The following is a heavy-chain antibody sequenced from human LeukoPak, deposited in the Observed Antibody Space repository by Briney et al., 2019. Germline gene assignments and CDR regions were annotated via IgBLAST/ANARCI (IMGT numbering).Heavy chain of an antibody. D-gene: IGHD5-24*01. CDR2: IRPMNSDV. J-gene: IGHJ4*02. CDR1: GYNFNTYW. Sequence: GESLKISCKGSGYNFNTYWVAWVRQLPGKGLEWMGIIRPMNSDVRYSPSFQGQVTISADKSISTAYLQWSSLKASDTAIYYCARADRNGYNWNFDYWGQGTLVTVSS. V-gene: IGHV5-51*01. CDR3: ARADRNGYNWNFDY.